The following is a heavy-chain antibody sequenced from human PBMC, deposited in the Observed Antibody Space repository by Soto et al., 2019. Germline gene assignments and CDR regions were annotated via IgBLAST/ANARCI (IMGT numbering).Heavy chain of an antibody. D-gene: IGHD3-10*01. CDR2: ISSSSSYI. Sequence: PGGSLRLSCAASGFTFSSYSMNWVRQAPGKGLEWVSSISSSSSYIYYADSVKGRFTISRDNAKNSLYLQMNSLRAEDTAVYYCASCEYGSGSYQLSEYYYYYGMDVWGQGTTVTVS. J-gene: IGHJ6*02. CDR3: ASCEYGSGSYQLSEYYYYYGMDV. CDR1: GFTFSSYS. V-gene: IGHV3-21*01.